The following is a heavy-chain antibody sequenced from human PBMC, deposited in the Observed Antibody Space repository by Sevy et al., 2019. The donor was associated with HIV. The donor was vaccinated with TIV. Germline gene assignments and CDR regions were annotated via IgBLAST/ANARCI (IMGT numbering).Heavy chain of an antibody. D-gene: IGHD2-2*02. V-gene: IGHV1-46*03. Sequence: ASVKVSCKASGYTFTSYYMHWVRQAPGQGLEWMGIINPSGGSTSYAQKSQGRVTMTRDTSTSTVYMELSSLRSEDTAVYYCARGLYCSSTSCYILDAFDIWGQGTMVTVSS. CDR2: INPSGGST. J-gene: IGHJ3*02. CDR3: ARGLYCSSTSCYILDAFDI. CDR1: GYTFTSYY.